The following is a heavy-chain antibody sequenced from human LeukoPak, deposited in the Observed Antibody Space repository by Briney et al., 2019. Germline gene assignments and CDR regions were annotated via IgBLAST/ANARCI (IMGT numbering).Heavy chain of an antibody. Sequence: ASVKVSCKASGYTFTGYYMHWVRQAPGQGLEWMGRINPNSGGTNYAQKFQGRVTITADTSTDTAYMELSSLRSEDTAVYYCAHSGVATIMGGGYYFDYWGQGTLVTVSS. CDR2: INPNSGGT. CDR1: GYTFTGYY. J-gene: IGHJ4*02. V-gene: IGHV1-2*06. D-gene: IGHD5-12*01. CDR3: AHSGVATIMGGGYYFDY.